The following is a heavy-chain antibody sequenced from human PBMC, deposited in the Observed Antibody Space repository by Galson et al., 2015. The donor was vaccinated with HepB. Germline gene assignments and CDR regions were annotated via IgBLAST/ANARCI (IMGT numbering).Heavy chain of an antibody. D-gene: IGHD4-11*01. CDR2: FDPEDGET. CDR3: ATGRYSNYGFDY. V-gene: IGHV1-24*01. Sequence: SVKVSCKVSGYTLTELSMHWVRQAPGKGLEWMGGFDPEDGETIYAQKFQGRVTMTEDTSTDTAYMELSSLRSEDTAVYYCATGRYSNYGFDYWGQGTLVTVSS. CDR1: GYTLTELS. J-gene: IGHJ4*02.